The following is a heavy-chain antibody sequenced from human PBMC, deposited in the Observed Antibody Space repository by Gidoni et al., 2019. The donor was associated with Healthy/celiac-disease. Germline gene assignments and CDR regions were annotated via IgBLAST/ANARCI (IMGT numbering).Heavy chain of an antibody. CDR1: GGSISSYY. CDR3: ARFVVVPAAMGDYFDY. CDR2: IYYSGST. Sequence: QVQLQESGPGLVKPSETLSLTCTVSGGSISSYYWSWIRQPPGKGLEWIWYIYYSGSTNYNPSLKSRVTISVDTSKNQCSLKLSSVTAADTAVYYCARFVVVPAAMGDYFDYWGQGTLVTVSS. V-gene: IGHV4-59*01. J-gene: IGHJ4*02. D-gene: IGHD2-2*01.